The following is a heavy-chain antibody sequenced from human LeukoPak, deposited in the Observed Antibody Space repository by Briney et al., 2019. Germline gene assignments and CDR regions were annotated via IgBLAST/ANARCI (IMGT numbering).Heavy chain of an antibody. CDR2: IIPILGIA. D-gene: IGHD2-2*01. CDR3: ARAALIPAAAIRWFDP. CDR1: GGTLSSYA. V-gene: IGHV1-69*04. J-gene: IGHJ5*02. Sequence: SVKVSCKASGGTLSSYAISWVRQAPGQGLEWMGRIIPILGIANYAQKFQGRVTITADKSTSTAYMELSSLRSEDTAVYYCARAALIPAAAIRWFDPWGQGTLVTVSS.